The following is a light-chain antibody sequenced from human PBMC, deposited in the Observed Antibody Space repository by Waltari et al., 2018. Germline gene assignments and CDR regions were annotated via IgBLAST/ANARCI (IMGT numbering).Light chain of an antibody. J-gene: IGLJ3*02. CDR2: VNSDGSH. CDR3: QTGGHGTWV. V-gene: IGLV4-69*01. Sequence: QLVLTHSPSASASLGASVKLTCTLRSGPSSNVIAWPQQQPAKGPRYLMKVNSDGSHSKGDKIPDRFSGSSSGAEHYLTISSLQSEDEADYYCQTGGHGTWVFGGGTKLTVL. CDR1: SGPSSNV.